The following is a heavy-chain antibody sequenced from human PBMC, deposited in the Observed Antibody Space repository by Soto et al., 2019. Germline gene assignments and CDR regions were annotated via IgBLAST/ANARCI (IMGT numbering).Heavy chain of an antibody. Sequence: ASVKVSCKASGYTFTGYYMHWVRQAPGQGLEWMGWINPNSGGTNYAQKFQGWVTMTRDTSISTAYMELSRLRSDDTAVYYCAREYYYDSSGYLDYWGQGTLVTVSS. J-gene: IGHJ4*02. CDR1: GYTFTGYY. CDR3: AREYYYDSSGYLDY. CDR2: INPNSGGT. D-gene: IGHD3-22*01. V-gene: IGHV1-2*04.